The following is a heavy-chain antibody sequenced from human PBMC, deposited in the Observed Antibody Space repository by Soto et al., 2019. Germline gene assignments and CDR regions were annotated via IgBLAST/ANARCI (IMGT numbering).Heavy chain of an antibody. J-gene: IGHJ6*02. D-gene: IGHD6-19*01. Sequence: QVQLVQSGAEVKKPGASVKVSCKVSGYTLTELSMHWVRQAPGKGLEWMGGFDPEDGETIYAQKFQGRVTMTEDTSTDTAYMELSSLRSEDTAVYYCATGIAVAGTRRRRVHYYYYGMDVWGQGTTVTVSS. CDR2: FDPEDGET. CDR1: GYTLTELS. CDR3: ATGIAVAGTRRRRVHYYYYGMDV. V-gene: IGHV1-24*01.